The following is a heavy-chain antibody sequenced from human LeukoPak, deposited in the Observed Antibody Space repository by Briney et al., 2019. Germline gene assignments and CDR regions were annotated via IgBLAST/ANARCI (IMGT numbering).Heavy chain of an antibody. V-gene: IGHV3-23*01. CDR2: INDSGGNT. CDR3: AKDRLGYCSSTSCYVLASNWFDP. D-gene: IGHD2-2*01. Sequence: QPGGSLRLSCAASGFTFSSYAMSWVRQAPGKGLEWVSLINDSGGNTYYADSVKGRFTISRDNSKNTLFLQMSSLRAEDTAVYYCAKDRLGYCSSTSCYVLASNWFDPWGQGTLVTVSS. CDR1: GFTFSSYA. J-gene: IGHJ5*02.